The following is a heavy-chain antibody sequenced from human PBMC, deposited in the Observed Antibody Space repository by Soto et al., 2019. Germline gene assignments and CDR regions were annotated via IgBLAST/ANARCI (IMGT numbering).Heavy chain of an antibody. D-gene: IGHD5-12*01. CDR1: GYTFTSYG. J-gene: IGHJ4*02. V-gene: IGHV1-18*01. CDR3: ARDIGSKNIVATIFDY. Sequence: SVKVSCKASGYTFTSYGISWVRQAPGQGLEWMGWISAYNGNTNYAQKLQGRVTMTTDTSTSTAYMELRSLRSDDTAVYYCARDIGSKNIVATIFDYWGQGTLVTVS. CDR2: ISAYNGNT.